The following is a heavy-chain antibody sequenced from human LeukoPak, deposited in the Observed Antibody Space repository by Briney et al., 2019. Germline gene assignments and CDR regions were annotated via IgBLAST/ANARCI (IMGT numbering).Heavy chain of an antibody. J-gene: IGHJ3*02. V-gene: IGHV3-48*03. CDR2: TSSSGSTI. Sequence: PGGSLRLSCAASGFTFSNYEMNWVRQAPGKGLEWVSYTSSSGSTIYYADSVKGRFTISRDNAKNSLYLQMNSLRAEDTAVYYCARGGYYDPKRAFDIWGQGTMVTVSS. CDR3: ARGGYYDPKRAFDI. D-gene: IGHD3-3*01. CDR1: GFTFSNYE.